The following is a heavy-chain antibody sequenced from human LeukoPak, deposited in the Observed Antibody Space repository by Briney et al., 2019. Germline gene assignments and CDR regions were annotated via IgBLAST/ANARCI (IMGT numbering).Heavy chain of an antibody. J-gene: IGHJ4*02. V-gene: IGHV3-30*02. Sequence: GGSLRLSCAASGFTFSSYGMHWVRQAPGKGVEWVAFIRYDGSNKYYADSVKGRFTISRDNSKNTLYLQMNSLRAEDTAVYYCAKVLFPRIAAASDYWGQGTLVTVSS. CDR3: AKVLFPRIAAASDY. CDR1: GFTFSSYG. D-gene: IGHD6-13*01. CDR2: IRYDGSNK.